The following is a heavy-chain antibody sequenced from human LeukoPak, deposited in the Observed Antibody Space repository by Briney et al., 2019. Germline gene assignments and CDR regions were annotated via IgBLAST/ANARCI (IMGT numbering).Heavy chain of an antibody. J-gene: IGHJ5*02. CDR1: GGSISSYY. CDR2: IYTSGST. D-gene: IGHD3-10*01. V-gene: IGHV4-4*09. Sequence: SKTLSLTCTVSGGSISSYYWSWFRKPPGKGLKRIGYIYTSGSTNYNPSLKSRVTISVDTSKNQFSLKLSSVTAADTAVYYCARQESVEVWFDPWGQGTLVTVSS. CDR3: ARQESVEVWFDP.